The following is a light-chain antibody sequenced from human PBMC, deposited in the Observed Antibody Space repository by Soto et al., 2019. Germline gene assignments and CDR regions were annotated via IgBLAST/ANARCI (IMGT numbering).Light chain of an antibody. J-gene: IGKJ3*01. CDR3: QQLNIYPLT. V-gene: IGKV3-15*01. CDR2: GAS. CDR1: RSVSSN. Sequence: EIVMTQSPATLSVSPGERATLSCRASRSVSSNLAWYQQKPGQAPRLLIYGASTRATGIPARFSGSGSGTEFTLTISSLQSEDFATYYCQQLNIYPLTFGPGTRVDIK.